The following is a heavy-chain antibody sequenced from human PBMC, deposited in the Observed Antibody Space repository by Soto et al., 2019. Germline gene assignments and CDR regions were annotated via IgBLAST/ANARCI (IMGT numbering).Heavy chain of an antibody. Sequence: SETLSLTCAVSSGSISSSNWWSWVRQPPGKGLEWIGEIYHSRSTNYNPSLKSRVTISVDKSKNQFSLKLSSVTAADTAVYYCATGVMRYDYIWGSYRSHWYFDLWGRGTLVTVSS. CDR3: ATGVMRYDYIWGSYRSHWYFDL. J-gene: IGHJ2*01. V-gene: IGHV4-4*02. CDR2: IYHSRST. D-gene: IGHD3-16*02. CDR1: SGSISSSNW.